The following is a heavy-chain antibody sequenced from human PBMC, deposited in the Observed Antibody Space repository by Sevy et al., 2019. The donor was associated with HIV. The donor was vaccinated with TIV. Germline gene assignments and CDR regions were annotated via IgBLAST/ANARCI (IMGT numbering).Heavy chain of an antibody. CDR3: ARDLPATNQPNVLGVVIPYYYYGMDV. D-gene: IGHD3-3*01. J-gene: IGHJ6*02. Sequence: GGSLRLSCAASGFTFSSYAMHWVRQAPGKGLEWVAVISYDGSNKYYADSVKGRFTISRDNSKNTLYLQMNSLRAEDTAVYYCARDLPATNQPNVLGVVIPYYYYGMDVWGQGTTVTVSS. CDR1: GFTFSSYA. CDR2: ISYDGSNK. V-gene: IGHV3-30-3*01.